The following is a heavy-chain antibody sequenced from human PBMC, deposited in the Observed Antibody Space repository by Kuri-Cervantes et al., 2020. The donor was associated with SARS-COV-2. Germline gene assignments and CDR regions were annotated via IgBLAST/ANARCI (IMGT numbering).Heavy chain of an antibody. CDR3: ARARPTCGTSSCSPDF. D-gene: IGHD2-15*01. CDR2: ISSSDRTI. V-gene: IGHV3-48*02. CDR1: GFTFKTYD. Sequence: GASLKISCAASGFTFKTYDMMWVRQAPGKGLEWISYISSSDRTIHYADSVKGRFTISKDYAENSLHLQMNSLRDEDTAVYYCARARPTCGTSSCSPDFWGQGTLVTVSS. J-gene: IGHJ4*02.